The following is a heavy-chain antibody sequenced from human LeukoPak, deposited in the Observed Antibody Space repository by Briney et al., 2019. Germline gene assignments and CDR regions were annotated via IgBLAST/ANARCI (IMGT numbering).Heavy chain of an antibody. CDR2: IYYSGST. V-gene: IGHV4-61*01. Sequence: SETLSLTCTVSGGSVSSGSYYWSWIRQPPGKGLEWIGYIYYSGSTNYNPSLKSRVTISVDTSKNQFSLKLSSVTAADTAVYYCARESNYYDSSGSIDYWGQGTLVTVSS. D-gene: IGHD3-22*01. CDR1: GGSVSSGSYY. CDR3: ARESNYYDSSGSIDY. J-gene: IGHJ4*02.